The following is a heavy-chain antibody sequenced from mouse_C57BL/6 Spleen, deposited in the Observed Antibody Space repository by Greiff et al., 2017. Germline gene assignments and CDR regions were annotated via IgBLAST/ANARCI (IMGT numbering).Heavy chain of an antibody. CDR2: IDPSDSET. D-gene: IGHD2-1*01. V-gene: IGHV1-52*01. J-gene: IGHJ1*03. CDR3: AREDLLGGYFDV. CDR1: GYTFTSYW. Sequence: QVQLQQPGAELVRPGSSVKLSCKASGYTFTSYWMYWVKQRPIQGLEWIGNIDPSDSETHYNQKFKDKATLTVDKSSSTAYMQLSSLTSEDSAVYYCAREDLLGGYFDVWGTGTTVTVSS.